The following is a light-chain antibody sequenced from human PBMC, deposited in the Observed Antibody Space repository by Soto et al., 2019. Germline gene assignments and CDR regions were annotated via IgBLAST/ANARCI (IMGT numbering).Light chain of an antibody. J-gene: IGKJ3*01. CDR3: QQYGDSIFT. CDR1: QSVSSSY. V-gene: IGKV3-20*01. Sequence: ELVLTQSPGTLSLSPGERATLSCRASQSVSSSYLAWYQQKPGQAPWLLIYGASSRATGIPDRFSGSGSGTDFTLTISRLEPEDFAVYYCQQYGDSIFTFGPGTKVDIK. CDR2: GAS.